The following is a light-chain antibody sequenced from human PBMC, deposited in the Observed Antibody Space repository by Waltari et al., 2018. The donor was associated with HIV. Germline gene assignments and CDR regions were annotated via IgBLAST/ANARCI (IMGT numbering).Light chain of an antibody. CDR3: QQYFRIPPT. J-gene: IGKJ4*01. V-gene: IGKV4-1*01. CDR1: RRILYSSDNRNY. Sequence: DIVMTQSPDFLPVPLGEEATINCTSSRRILYSSDNRNYLAWYQQKPRQPPKLLISWASTREAGVPDRFSGGGSGTDFTLTITRLQAEDVAVYHCQQYFRIPPTFGGGTKVEIK. CDR2: WAS.